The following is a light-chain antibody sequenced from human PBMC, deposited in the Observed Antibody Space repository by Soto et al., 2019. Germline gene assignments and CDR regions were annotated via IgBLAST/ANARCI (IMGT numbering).Light chain of an antibody. CDR1: QSVFSN. CDR3: QQCNSWPLT. J-gene: IGKJ1*01. Sequence: EIVMTQSPVTLSVSPGARVTLSCRASQSVFSNLAWYQQRPGQAPRLLIYGASNRATGIPARFSGIGSGTEFTLTISSLQSEDFAVYYCQQCNSWPLTFGQGTKVEIK. CDR2: GAS. V-gene: IGKV3-15*01.